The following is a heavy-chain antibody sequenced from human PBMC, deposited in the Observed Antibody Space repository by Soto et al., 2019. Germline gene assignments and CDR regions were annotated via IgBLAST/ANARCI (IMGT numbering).Heavy chain of an antibody. CDR2: IRPYNGNT. V-gene: IGHV1-18*01. Sequence: ASVKVSCKASGYTFTSYGISWVRQAPGQGPEWMGWIRPYNGNTNYAQKLQGRVTMTTDTSTSTAYMELRSLRSDDTAVYYCARDQSVRYSGYDYWFLSGYYCYYYGMDVWGQGTTVTVSS. CDR3: ARDQSVRYSGYDYWFLSGYYCYYYGMDV. D-gene: IGHD5-12*01. J-gene: IGHJ6*02. CDR1: GYTFTSYG.